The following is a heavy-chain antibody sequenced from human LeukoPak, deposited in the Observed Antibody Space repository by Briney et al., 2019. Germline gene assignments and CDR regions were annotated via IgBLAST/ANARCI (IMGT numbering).Heavy chain of an antibody. Sequence: GGSLRLSCVASGFTFSTYSMNWLRQAPGKGLEWISYITGGSTTIYCADSVKGRFTISRDNAKNSLFLQMNSLRDDDTAVYYCARRIDFWGQGTLVTVSS. CDR1: GFTFSTYS. V-gene: IGHV3-48*02. J-gene: IGHJ4*02. CDR3: ARRIDF. CDR2: ITGGSTTI.